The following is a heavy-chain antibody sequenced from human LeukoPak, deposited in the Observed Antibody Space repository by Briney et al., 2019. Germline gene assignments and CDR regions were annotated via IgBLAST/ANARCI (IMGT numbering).Heavy chain of an antibody. V-gene: IGHV1-18*01. D-gene: IGHD6-6*01. CDR3: ASPDSTSIAEYYFDY. CDR2: ISAYNGNT. Sequence: ASVKVSCKASGYTFTSYGFSWVRQAPGQGLEWMGWISAYNGNTNYAQKLQGRVTMTTDTSTSTAYMELSSLRSEDTAVYYCASPDSTSIAEYYFDYWGQGTPVTVSS. CDR1: GYTFTSYG. J-gene: IGHJ4*02.